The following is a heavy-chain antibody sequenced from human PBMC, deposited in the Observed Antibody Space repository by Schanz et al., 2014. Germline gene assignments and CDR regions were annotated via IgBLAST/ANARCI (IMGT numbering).Heavy chain of an antibody. J-gene: IGHJ4*02. D-gene: IGHD6-13*01. CDR3: ARDYGSWAIDY. Sequence: VQLVESGGGVVQPGRSLRLSCAASGFTFSDYYMSWIRQAPGKGLEWVSYISGSSRTIYYADSMKGRFTVSRDNAENALYRQMNSLRAEDTAVYYCARDYGSWAIDYWGRGTLVSVSS. CDR1: GFTFSDYY. V-gene: IGHV3-11*04. CDR2: ISGSSRTI.